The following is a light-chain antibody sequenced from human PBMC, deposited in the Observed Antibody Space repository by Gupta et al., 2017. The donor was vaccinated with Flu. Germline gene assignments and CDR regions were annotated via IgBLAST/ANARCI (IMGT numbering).Light chain of an antibody. CDR3: QQRHTSPLT. CDR1: RKINSY. J-gene: IGKJ4*01. V-gene: IGKV1-39*01. Sequence: PSSLSASVGDRVTITCRASRKINSYLNWYQQTPGRAPKLLIYAASRVQTGDPSRISGSGSGTEFTLTISSRQPDDFATYYCQQRHTSPLTFGGGTSIEIK. CDR2: AAS.